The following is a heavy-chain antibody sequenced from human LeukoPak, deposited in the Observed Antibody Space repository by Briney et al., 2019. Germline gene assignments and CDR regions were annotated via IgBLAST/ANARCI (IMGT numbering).Heavy chain of an antibody. CDR1: GFPFSRND. V-gene: IGHV3-23*01. J-gene: IGHJ4*02. CDR2: ISGSGYRT. D-gene: IGHD3-10*01. CDR3: AKYRGFGDSYDS. Sequence: PGGSLRLSCAASGFPFSRNDMSWVRQAPGKGLEWVSSISGSGYRTYYADSVKGRFTISRDTSKNTLYLEMNSLRVEDAAVYYCAKYRGFGDSYDSWGQGTLVTVSS.